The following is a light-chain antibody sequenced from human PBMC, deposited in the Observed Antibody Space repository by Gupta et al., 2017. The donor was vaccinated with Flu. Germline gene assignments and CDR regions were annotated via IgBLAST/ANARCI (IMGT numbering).Light chain of an antibody. CDR2: AAS. J-gene: IGKJ3*01. V-gene: IGKV1-39*01. CDR1: QSISSY. CDR3: QQSYSTLL. Sequence: DIQMTQSPSSLSASVGDRVTITCRASQSISSYLNWYQQKPGKAPKLLIYAASSLQSGVPSRFSGSGSGTDFTLTISSLQPEDFATYYCQQSYSTLLFGHGTKVDIK.